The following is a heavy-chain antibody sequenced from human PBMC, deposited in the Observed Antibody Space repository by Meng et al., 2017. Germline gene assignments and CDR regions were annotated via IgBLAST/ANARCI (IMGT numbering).Heavy chain of an antibody. Sequence: VQLHHWVAGLLKPSETLSLTCVVSGGSFSDYYWSWIRQPPGKGLEWIGEINHSGSTNYNPSLESRATISVDTSQNNLSLKLSSVTAADSAVYYCARGPTTMAHDFDYWGQGTLVTVSS. CDR2: INHSGST. CDR3: ARGPTTMAHDFDY. J-gene: IGHJ4*02. D-gene: IGHD4-11*01. V-gene: IGHV4-34*01. CDR1: GGSFSDYY.